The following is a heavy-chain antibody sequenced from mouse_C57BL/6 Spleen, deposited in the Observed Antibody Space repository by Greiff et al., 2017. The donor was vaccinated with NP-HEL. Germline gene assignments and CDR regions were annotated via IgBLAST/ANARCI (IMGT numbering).Heavy chain of an antibody. CDR2: INPYNGDT. CDR3: ARGDSSPYWYFDV. V-gene: IGHV1-20*01. D-gene: IGHD1-1*01. Sequence: EVQLQQSGPELVKPGDSVKISCKASGYSFTGYFMHWVMQSHGKSLEWIGRINPYNGDTFYNQKFKGKATLTVDKSSITAHMELRSLTSEDSAVYYCARGDSSPYWYFDVWGTRTTVTVSS. CDR1: GYSFTGYF. J-gene: IGHJ1*03.